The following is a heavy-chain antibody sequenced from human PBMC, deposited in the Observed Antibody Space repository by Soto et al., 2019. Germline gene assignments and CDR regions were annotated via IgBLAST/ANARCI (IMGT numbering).Heavy chain of an antibody. CDR1: GGSISSSSYY. CDR2: IYYSGST. V-gene: IGHV4-39*01. CDR3: ARHRSSNPPGY. J-gene: IGHJ4*02. Sequence: QLQLQESGPGLVKPSETLSLTCTVSGGSISSSSYYWGWIRQPPGKGLEWIGSIYYSGSTYYNPSLKSRVTISVDTSKNQFSLKLSSVTAADTAVYYCARHRSSNPPGYWGQGTLVTVSS. D-gene: IGHD6-13*01.